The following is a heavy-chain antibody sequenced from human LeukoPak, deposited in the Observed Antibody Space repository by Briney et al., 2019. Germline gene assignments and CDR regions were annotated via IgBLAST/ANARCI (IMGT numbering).Heavy chain of an antibody. J-gene: IGHJ5*02. CDR1: GFTFTSYS. CDR2: ISSSSTYI. V-gene: IGHV3-21*01. Sequence: PGGSLRLSCAASGFTFTSYSMNWVRQAPGRGLEWVSSISSSSTYIYYADSVKGRFTISRDNAKNSLYLQMNSLRAEDTAVYYCARDPGAVTTHSNWFDPWGQGTLVTVSS. CDR3: ARDPGAVTTHSNWFDP. D-gene: IGHD4-17*01.